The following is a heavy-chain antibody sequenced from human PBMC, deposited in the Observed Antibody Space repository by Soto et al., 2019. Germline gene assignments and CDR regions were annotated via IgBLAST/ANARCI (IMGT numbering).Heavy chain of an antibody. V-gene: IGHV4-61*01. D-gene: IGHD3-10*01. CDR3: ARVSGTWHPFYWFDP. J-gene: IGHJ5*02. CDR1: GGSVSDGTYY. Sequence: PSETLSLTCSVSGGSVSDGTYYWSWVRQPPGKGLEWIGYIYYSGSTNYNPSLKSRATISGDTSKNQFSLKLTSVTAADTAVYYCARVSGTWHPFYWFDPWGQGTQVTVSS. CDR2: IYYSGST.